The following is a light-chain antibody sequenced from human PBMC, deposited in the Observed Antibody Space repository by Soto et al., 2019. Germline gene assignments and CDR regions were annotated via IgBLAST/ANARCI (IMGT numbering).Light chain of an antibody. CDR2: IGD. Sequence: QAVLTQPPSASSTPGQTVTISCSGSTSNIGTFYVYWYQHLPGTAPKLLIYIGDQRASGVSDRFSGSKSGTSASLAITGLQAEDEADYYCQSYDSSLSAWVFGGGTKLTVL. CDR3: QSYDSSLSAWV. CDR1: TSNIGTFY. V-gene: IGLV1-47*02. J-gene: IGLJ3*02.